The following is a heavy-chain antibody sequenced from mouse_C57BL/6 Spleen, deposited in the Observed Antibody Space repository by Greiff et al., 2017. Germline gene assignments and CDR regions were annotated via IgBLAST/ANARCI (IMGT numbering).Heavy chain of an antibody. CDR1: GYTFTSYW. Sequence: QVQLQQPGAELVKPGASVKMSCKASGYTFTSYWITWVKQRPGQGLEWIGDIYPGSGSTNYNEKFKSKATLTVDTSASTAYMQLSSLTSEDSAVYYCARGLNWHYAMDYWGQGTSVTVSS. J-gene: IGHJ4*01. D-gene: IGHD4-1*01. CDR3: ARGLNWHYAMDY. CDR2: IYPGSGST. V-gene: IGHV1-55*01.